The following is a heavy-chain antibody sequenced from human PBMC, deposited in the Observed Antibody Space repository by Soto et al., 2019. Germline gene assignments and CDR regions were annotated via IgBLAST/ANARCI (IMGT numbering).Heavy chain of an antibody. V-gene: IGHV1-18*04. CDR3: ARNPRLGYCSGGSCPPFDY. J-gene: IGHJ4*02. Sequence: ASVKVSCKASGYTFTSYGISWVRQAPGQGLEWMGWISAYNGNTNYAQKLQGRVTMTTDTSTSTAYMELRSLRSDDTAVYYCARNPRLGYCSGGSCPPFDYWGQGTLVTVSS. D-gene: IGHD2-15*01. CDR1: GYTFTSYG. CDR2: ISAYNGNT.